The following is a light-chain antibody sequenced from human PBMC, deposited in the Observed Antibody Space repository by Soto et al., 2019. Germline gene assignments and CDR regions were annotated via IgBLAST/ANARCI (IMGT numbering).Light chain of an antibody. CDR2: EVT. CDR1: SSDVGGYNF. V-gene: IGLV2-14*01. J-gene: IGLJ1*01. CDR3: NSYTSSRAYV. Sequence: QSVLTQPASVSGSPGQSITISCTGTSSDVGGYNFVSWYQQHPGKAPKLMIYEVTSRPSGVSNRFSGSKSGNTASLTISGLQAEDEADYYCNSYTSSRAYVFGIGTKVTVL.